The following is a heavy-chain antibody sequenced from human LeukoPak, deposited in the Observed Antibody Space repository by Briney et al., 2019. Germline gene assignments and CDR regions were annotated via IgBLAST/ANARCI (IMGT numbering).Heavy chain of an antibody. Sequence: SQTLSLTCTVSGGSISSGDYYWSWIRQPPGKGLEWIGYIYYSGSTYYNPSLKSRVTISVDTYKNQFSLKLSSVTAADTAVYYCARGEVVPTYYFDYWGQGTLVTVSS. J-gene: IGHJ4*02. CDR2: IYYSGST. D-gene: IGHD2-15*01. CDR3: ARGEVVPTYYFDY. CDR1: GGSISSGDYY. V-gene: IGHV4-30-4*01.